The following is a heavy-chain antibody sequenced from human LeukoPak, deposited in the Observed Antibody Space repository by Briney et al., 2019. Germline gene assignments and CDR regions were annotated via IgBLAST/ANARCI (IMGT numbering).Heavy chain of an antibody. D-gene: IGHD6-13*01. V-gene: IGHV3-23*01. CDR1: KFTFNNYA. CDR2: ISGSGDNM. J-gene: IGHJ4*02. CDR3: ARETPDSSSWTAFDF. Sequence: GGSLRLSCLASKFTFNNYAMTWVRQAPGKGLEWVSSISGSGDNMDYADSVKGRFTISRDNSENTLYLQMNSLRDEDTAVYYCARETPDSSSWTAFDFWGQGTLVTVSS.